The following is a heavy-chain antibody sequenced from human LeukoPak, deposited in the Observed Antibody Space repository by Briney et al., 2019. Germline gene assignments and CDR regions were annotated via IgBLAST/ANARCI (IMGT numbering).Heavy chain of an antibody. V-gene: IGHV4-4*07. J-gene: IGHJ5*02. D-gene: IGHD3-10*01. Sequence: SETLSLTCTVSGGSISNFYLSWIRQAAGKGLEWIGRIYPRGSDYNPSLKSRVTMSLDTSKKQFSLNLRSVTAADTAVYYCARDSGTTGEVKFDPWGQGTLVTVSS. CDR1: GGSISNFY. CDR3: ARDSGTTGEVKFDP. CDR2: IYPRGS.